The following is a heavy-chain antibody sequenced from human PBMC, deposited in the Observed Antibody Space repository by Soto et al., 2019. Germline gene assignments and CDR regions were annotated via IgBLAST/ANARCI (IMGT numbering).Heavy chain of an antibody. CDR2: ISGSGGST. Sequence: SLRLSCAASGFTFSSYAMSWVRQAPGKGLEWVSAISGSGGSTYYADSVKGRFTISRDNSKNTLYLQMNSLRAEDTAVYYCAKDYRYSGSYYGYFQHWGQGTLVTVSS. D-gene: IGHD1-26*01. J-gene: IGHJ1*01. CDR3: AKDYRYSGSYYGYFQH. V-gene: IGHV3-23*01. CDR1: GFTFSSYA.